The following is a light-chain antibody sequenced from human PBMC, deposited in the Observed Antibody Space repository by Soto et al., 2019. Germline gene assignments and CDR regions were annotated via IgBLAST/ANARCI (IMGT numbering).Light chain of an antibody. CDR3: QQYGSSAWT. V-gene: IGKV3-20*01. J-gene: IGKJ1*01. CDR1: QSVTSTY. CDR2: GAS. Sequence: EIVLTQSPGTLSLSPGERATLSCRASQSVTSTYLAWYQQKPGQAPRLLIYGASSRATGIPDRFSGSGSGTDFTLTISSPQPEDIPVYYCQQYGSSAWTFGQGTMVQIK.